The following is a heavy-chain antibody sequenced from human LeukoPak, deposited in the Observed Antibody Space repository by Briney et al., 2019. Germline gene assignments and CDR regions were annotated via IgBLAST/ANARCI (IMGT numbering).Heavy chain of an antibody. Sequence: GASVKVSCKASGYTFTSYGISWVRQAPGQGLEWMGWISAYNGNTNYAQKLQGRVTMTTDTSTSTAYMELRSLRSDDTAVYYCARSPDHYGDYVGWFDPWGQGTLVTVSS. J-gene: IGHJ5*02. D-gene: IGHD4-17*01. CDR2: ISAYNGNT. V-gene: IGHV1-18*01. CDR3: ARSPDHYGDYVGWFDP. CDR1: GYTFTSYG.